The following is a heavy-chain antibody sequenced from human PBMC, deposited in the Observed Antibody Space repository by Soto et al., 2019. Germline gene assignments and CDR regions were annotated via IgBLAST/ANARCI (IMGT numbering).Heavy chain of an antibody. J-gene: IGHJ5*02. CDR3: ASYYYDSSGYYYWFDP. CDR1: GGSISSGGYY. V-gene: IGHV4-31*03. CDR2: IYYSGST. D-gene: IGHD3-22*01. Sequence: SETLSLTCTVSGGSISSGGYYWSWIRQHPGKGLERIGYIYYSGSTYYNPSLKSRVTISVDTSKNQFSLKLSSVTAADTAVYHCASYYYDSSGYYYWFDPWGQGTLVTVSS.